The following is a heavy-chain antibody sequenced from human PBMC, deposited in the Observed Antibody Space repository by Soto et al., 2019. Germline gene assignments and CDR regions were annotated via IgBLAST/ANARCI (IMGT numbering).Heavy chain of an antibody. V-gene: IGHV4-31*03. Sequence: SQTLSLTCTVSGGSISSDGNFWSWIRQLPGRGLEWIGYISYTGRTYYTPSINSRLTISLDTSKNLFSLRLSAVTAADTAVYFCARGAFSSSSSWFDPWGQGTLVTVSS. J-gene: IGHJ5*02. CDR1: GGSISSDGNF. CDR2: ISYTGRT. CDR3: ARGAFSSSSSWFDP. D-gene: IGHD6-6*01.